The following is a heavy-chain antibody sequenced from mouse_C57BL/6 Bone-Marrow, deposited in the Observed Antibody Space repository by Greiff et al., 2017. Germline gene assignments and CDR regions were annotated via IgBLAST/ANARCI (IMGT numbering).Heavy chain of an antibody. CDR2: IDPEDGDT. J-gene: IGHJ4*01. V-gene: IGHV14-1*01. Sequence: EVKLQESGAELVRPGASVKLSCTASGFNIKDYYMHWVKQRPEQGLEWIGRIDPEDGDTEYAPKFQGKDTMTADTSSNTAYLQLSSLTSEDTAVYYCTTGDYYGSSKYYYAMDYWGQGTSVTVSS. D-gene: IGHD1-1*01. CDR1: GFNIKDYY. CDR3: TTGDYYGSSKYYYAMDY.